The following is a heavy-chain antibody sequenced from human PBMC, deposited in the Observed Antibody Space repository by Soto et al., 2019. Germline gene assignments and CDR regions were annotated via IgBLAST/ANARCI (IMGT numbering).Heavy chain of an antibody. Sequence: DVQLLESGGGLVQPGGSLRLSCAASGFTSRSHAMSWVRQAPGKGLEWVSGVSGSGTSTYYADSVKGRFTVSRDNSENTVFLQMNSLRAEDTALYFCARSFSGWYNFDFWGQGTLVTVS. V-gene: IGHV3-23*01. CDR1: GFTSRSHA. J-gene: IGHJ4*02. CDR3: ARSFSGWYNFDF. CDR2: VSGSGTST. D-gene: IGHD6-19*01.